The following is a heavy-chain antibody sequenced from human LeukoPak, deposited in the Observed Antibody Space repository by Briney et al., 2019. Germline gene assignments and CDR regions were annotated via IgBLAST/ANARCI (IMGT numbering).Heavy chain of an antibody. CDR1: GFTFSSYS. V-gene: IGHV3-21*01. D-gene: IGHD6-19*01. J-gene: IGHJ4*02. CDR2: ISSSSSYM. CDR3: ARETPDSSGWD. Sequence: GGSLRLSCAASGFTFSSYSMNWVRQAPGKGLEWVSSISSSSSYMYYADSVKGRFTISRDNAKNSLYLQMNSLRAEDTAVYYCARETPDSSGWDWGQGTLVTVSS.